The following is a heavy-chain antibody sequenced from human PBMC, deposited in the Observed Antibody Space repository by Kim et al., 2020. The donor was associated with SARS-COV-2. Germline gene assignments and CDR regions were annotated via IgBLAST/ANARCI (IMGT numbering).Heavy chain of an antibody. CDR1: GFTFSSYA. J-gene: IGHJ4*02. CDR3: AKTRGSGDCTHFDY. Sequence: GGSLRLFCAASGFTFSSYAMTWVRQAPGKGLEWVSAISGSTINTHYADSVQGRFTISRDNSKNTLYLQMNSLRAEDTAVFYRAKTRGSGDCTHFDYWGQG. CDR2: ISGSTINT. V-gene: IGHV3-23*01. D-gene: IGHD2-21*02.